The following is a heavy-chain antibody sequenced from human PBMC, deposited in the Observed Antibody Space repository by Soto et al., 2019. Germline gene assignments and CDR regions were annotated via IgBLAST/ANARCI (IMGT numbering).Heavy chain of an antibody. D-gene: IGHD2-2*01. J-gene: IGHJ5*02. CDR1: GYTFTSYC. CDR2: ISAYNGNT. CDR3: ARVAYHQNWANWFDP. V-gene: IGHV1-18*01. Sequence: ASVKVSCKASGYTFTSYCISWVRQAPGQGLEWMGWISAYNGNTNYAQKLQGRVTMTTDTSTSTAYMELRSLRSDDTAVYYCARVAYHQNWANWFDPWGQGTLVTVSS.